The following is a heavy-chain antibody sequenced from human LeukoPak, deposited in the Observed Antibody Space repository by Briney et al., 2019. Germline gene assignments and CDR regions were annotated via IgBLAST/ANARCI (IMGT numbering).Heavy chain of an antibody. Sequence: GGSLRLSCAASGFTFSNYYMSWIRQAPGKGMEWVANMNQAGTEKYFVDSVKDRFIISRDNAKNSLYLQMNSLRAEDTAVYYCARDAGGWSVYWGQGTLVTVSS. CDR1: GFTFSNYY. V-gene: IGHV3-7*01. D-gene: IGHD6-19*01. CDR2: MNQAGTEK. CDR3: ARDAGGWSVY. J-gene: IGHJ4*02.